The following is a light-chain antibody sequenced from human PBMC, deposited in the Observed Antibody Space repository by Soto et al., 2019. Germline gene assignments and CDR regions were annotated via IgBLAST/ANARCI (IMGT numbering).Light chain of an antibody. V-gene: IGKV1-5*03. Sequence: DIQMTQSPSILSASVGDRVTITCRASQSISSWLAWYQQKPGKAPNLLIYKASHLENGVPSRFSGSGSGTEFTLTISSLQPGDFATYYCQQYDIHSTFGQGTKLEIK. CDR2: KAS. CDR1: QSISSW. CDR3: QQYDIHST. J-gene: IGKJ2*01.